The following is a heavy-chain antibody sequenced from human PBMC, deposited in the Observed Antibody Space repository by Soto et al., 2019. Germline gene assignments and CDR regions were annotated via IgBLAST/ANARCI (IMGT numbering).Heavy chain of an antibody. D-gene: IGHD6-19*01. CDR1: GYTFTSYG. CDR2: ISAYNGNT. V-gene: IGHV1-18*01. J-gene: IGHJ4*02. Sequence: ASVKVSCKASGYTFTSYGISWVRQAPGQGLEWMGWISAYNGNTNYAQKLQGRVTMTTDISTSTAYMELRSLRSDDTSVYYCARDARQWLVHGYWGQGTLVTVSS. CDR3: ARDARQWLVHGY.